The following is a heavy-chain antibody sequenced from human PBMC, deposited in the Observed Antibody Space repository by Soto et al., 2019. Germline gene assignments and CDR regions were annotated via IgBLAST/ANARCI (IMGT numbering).Heavy chain of an antibody. CDR2: ISSSSSTI. CDR1: GFTLSSYR. J-gene: IGHJ5*02. Sequence: XWALGLTCAASGFTLSSYRMNWVRQAPGKGLEWVSYISSSSSTIYYADSVKGRFTISRDNAKNSLYLQMNSLRDEDTAVYYCARDSESTVIWFDPWGQGTLVTVSS. D-gene: IGHD4-4*01. CDR3: ARDSESTVIWFDP. V-gene: IGHV3-48*02.